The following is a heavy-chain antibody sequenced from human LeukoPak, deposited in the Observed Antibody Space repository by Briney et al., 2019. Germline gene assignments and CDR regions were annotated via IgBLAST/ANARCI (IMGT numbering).Heavy chain of an antibody. D-gene: IGHD3-3*01. Sequence: SVKVSCKASGGTFISYAISWVRQAPGQGLEWMGGIIPIFGTANYAQKFQGRVTITADESTSTAYMELSSIRSEDTAVYYCARESRFWSGYPFFFDDCGQGSLLTVS. CDR2: IIPIFGTA. CDR1: GGTFISYA. CDR3: ARESRFWSGYPFFFDD. J-gene: IGHJ4*03. V-gene: IGHV1-69*01.